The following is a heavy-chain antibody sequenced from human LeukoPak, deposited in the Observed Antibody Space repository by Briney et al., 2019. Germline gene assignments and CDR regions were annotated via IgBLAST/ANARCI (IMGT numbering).Heavy chain of an antibody. Sequence: VWSLRLSCAASGFTFSSYAMSWVRQAPGKGLEWVSAISGICGNTYYADSVKGRFTIPKDNSKNTLDLQMNNLRADDTAVYYCATTTGTKGCVFDIWGQGTMVTVSS. V-gene: IGHV3-23*01. CDR3: ATTTGTKGCVFDI. D-gene: IGHD1-1*01. J-gene: IGHJ3*02. CDR1: GFTFSSYA. CDR2: ISGICGNT.